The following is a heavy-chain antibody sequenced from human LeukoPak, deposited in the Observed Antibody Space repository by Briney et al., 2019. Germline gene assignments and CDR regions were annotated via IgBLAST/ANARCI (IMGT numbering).Heavy chain of an antibody. CDR3: ARDSIPLAESCYHHYGLDV. J-gene: IGHJ6*02. CDR2: IWYDGRHK. D-gene: IGHD2-21*01. CDR1: GFSFSSYG. Sequence: GRSLRLSRAASGFSFSSYGMHWVRQAPGKGLEWVAVIWYDGRHKYYADSVKGRFIISRDNSRNILYLQMNSLRVEDTTVYYCARDSIPLAESCYHHYGLDVWGQGTTVSVSS. V-gene: IGHV3-33*01.